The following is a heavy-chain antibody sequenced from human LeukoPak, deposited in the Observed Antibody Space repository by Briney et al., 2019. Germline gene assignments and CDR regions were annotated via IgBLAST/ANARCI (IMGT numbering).Heavy chain of an antibody. D-gene: IGHD2-15*01. CDR1: GGTFSSFA. CDR2: IVPIFGTA. J-gene: IGHJ4*02. V-gene: IGHV1-69*01. CDR3: ARESAGGRDYYFDY. Sequence: SVKVSCKASGGTFSSFAISWVRQAPGQGLEWMGGIVPIFGTANYAQKFQDRVTITADESTSTAYMELSSLRSEDTAVYYCARESAGGRDYYFDYWGQGTLVTVSS.